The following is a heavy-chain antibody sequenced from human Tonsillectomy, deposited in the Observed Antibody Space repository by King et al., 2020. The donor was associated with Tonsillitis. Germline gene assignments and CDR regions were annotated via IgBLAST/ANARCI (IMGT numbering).Heavy chain of an antibody. CDR1: GGTFSSYA. CDR2: IIPILGIA. D-gene: IGHD5-24*01. Sequence: QLVQSGAEVMKPGSSVKVSCKASGGTFSSYAISWVRQAPGQGLEWMGRIIPILGIANYAQKFQGRVTITADKSTSTAYMELSSLRSEDTAVYYCAREGGWLQSHAFDIWGQGTMVTVSS. V-gene: IGHV1-69*04. CDR3: AREGGWLQSHAFDI. J-gene: IGHJ3*02.